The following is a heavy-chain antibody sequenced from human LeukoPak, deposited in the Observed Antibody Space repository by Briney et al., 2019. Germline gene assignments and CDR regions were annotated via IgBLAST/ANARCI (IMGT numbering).Heavy chain of an antibody. D-gene: IGHD6-19*01. CDR2: IIPIFGTA. J-gene: IGHJ6*03. Sequence: GASVKVSCKASGGTFSSYAISWVRQAPGQGLGWMGGIIPIFGTANYAQKFQGRVTITTDESTSTAYMELSSLRSEDTAVYYCARGRGQGWDYYYYYMDVWGKGTTVTVSS. CDR1: GGTFSSYA. CDR3: ARGRGQGWDYYYYYMDV. V-gene: IGHV1-69*05.